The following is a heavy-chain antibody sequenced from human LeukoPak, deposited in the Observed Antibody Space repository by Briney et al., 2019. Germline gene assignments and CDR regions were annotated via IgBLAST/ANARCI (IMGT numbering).Heavy chain of an antibody. V-gene: IGHV1-2*02. Sequence: ASVKVSCKASGYTFTGYYMHWVRQAPGQGLEWMGWINPNSGGTSYAQKFQGRVTMTRDTSISTAYMELSRLRSDDTAVYYCARELSSSPDAFDIWGQGTMVTVSS. D-gene: IGHD6-13*01. CDR2: INPNSGGT. CDR3: ARELSSSPDAFDI. CDR1: GYTFTGYY. J-gene: IGHJ3*02.